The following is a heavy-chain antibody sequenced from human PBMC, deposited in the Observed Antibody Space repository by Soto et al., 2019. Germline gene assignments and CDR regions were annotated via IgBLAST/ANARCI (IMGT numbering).Heavy chain of an antibody. V-gene: IGHV4-59*12. Sequence: PSETLSLTCTVSGGSISGYYWSWIRQPPGKGLEWIGYIFYSASTKYNPSLRSRVTMSVDTSKNQLSLKLTSVTAADTAVYYCARDLGSSTYYYYGMDVWGQGTTVTVSS. CDR3: ARDLGSSTYYYYGMDV. J-gene: IGHJ6*02. D-gene: IGHD2-2*01. CDR2: IFYSAST. CDR1: GGSISGYY.